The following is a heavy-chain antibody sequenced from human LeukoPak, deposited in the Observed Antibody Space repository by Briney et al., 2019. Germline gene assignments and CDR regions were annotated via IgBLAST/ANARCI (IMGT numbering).Heavy chain of an antibody. J-gene: IGHJ2*01. Sequence: ASVKVSCKASGYTFTSYAMNWVRQAPGQGLEWMGRINPNSGDTNYAHKFQGRVTMTRDTSINTAYMDLSRLRSDDTAVYYCARTYGDYAYWYFDLWGRGTLVTVSS. CDR3: ARTYGDYAYWYFDL. CDR2: INPNSGDT. V-gene: IGHV1-2*06. D-gene: IGHD4-17*01. CDR1: GYTFTSYA.